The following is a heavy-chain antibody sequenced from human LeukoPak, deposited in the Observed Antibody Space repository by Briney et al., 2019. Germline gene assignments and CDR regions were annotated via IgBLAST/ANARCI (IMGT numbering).Heavy chain of an antibody. CDR1: GFTFSTYG. D-gene: IGHD5-18*01. V-gene: IGHV3-21*01. CDR2: ISSSSSYI. CDR3: ARGIVDTAMVDYYYMDV. Sequence: GGSLRLSCAASGFTFSTYGMHWVRQAPGKGLEWVSSISSSSSYIYYADSVKGRFTISRDNAKNSLYLQMNSLRAEDTAVYYCARGIVDTAMVDYYYMDVWGKGTTVTVSS. J-gene: IGHJ6*03.